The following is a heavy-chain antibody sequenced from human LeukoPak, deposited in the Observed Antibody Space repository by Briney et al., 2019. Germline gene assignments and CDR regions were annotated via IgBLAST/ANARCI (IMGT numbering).Heavy chain of an antibody. Sequence: GGSLRLSCAASGFTFSNHAMTWVRQAPGKGLEWVSSITSSSSDIYYADSLKGRFTISRDNAKNSLYLQMNSLRAEDTAVYYCARDPIRLQHPYDYWGQGTLVTVSS. CDR3: ARDPIRLQHPYDY. CDR1: GFTFSNHA. V-gene: IGHV3-21*01. J-gene: IGHJ4*02. D-gene: IGHD2-2*02. CDR2: ITSSSSDI.